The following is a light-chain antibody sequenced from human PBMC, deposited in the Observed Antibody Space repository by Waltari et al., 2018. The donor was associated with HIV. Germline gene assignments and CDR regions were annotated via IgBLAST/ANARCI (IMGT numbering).Light chain of an antibody. V-gene: IGLV7-46*01. J-gene: IGLJ2*01. CDR1: SGPATIDHY. CDR3: FLSYNGVWV. Sequence: QAVVTQEPPPTVSPGGPVTLTCGSTSGPATIDHYPYWLQQKPGQAPRTLIFDTDVKYSWTPARFSASLRGGRAALTLSDVQPEDEADYFCFLSYNGVWVFGGGTKLSVL. CDR2: DTD.